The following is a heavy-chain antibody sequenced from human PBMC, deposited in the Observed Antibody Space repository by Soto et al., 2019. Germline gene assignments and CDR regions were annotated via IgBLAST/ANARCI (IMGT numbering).Heavy chain of an antibody. Sequence: PGGSLRLSCAASGFTFSSYAMHWVRQAPGKGLEWVAVISYDGSNKYYADSVKGRFTISRDNSKNTLYLQMNSLRAEDTAVYYCARDRRYGSGFYYYGMDVWGQGTTVTVSS. V-gene: IGHV3-30-3*01. CDR2: ISYDGSNK. CDR1: GFTFSSYA. D-gene: IGHD3-10*01. CDR3: ARDRRYGSGFYYYGMDV. J-gene: IGHJ6*02.